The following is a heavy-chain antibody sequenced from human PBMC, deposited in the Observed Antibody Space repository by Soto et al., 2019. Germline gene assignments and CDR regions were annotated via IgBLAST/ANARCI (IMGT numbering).Heavy chain of an antibody. V-gene: IGHV1-69*13. Sequence: QVQLVQSGAEVKKPGASVKVSCKASGYTFTSYGISWVRQAPGQGLEWMGWIIPIFGTANYAQKFQGRVTITADESTSTAYMELSSLRSEDTAVYYCARAAARHYFDYWGQGTLVTVSS. CDR1: GYTFTSYG. CDR2: IIPIFGTA. CDR3: ARAAARHYFDY. J-gene: IGHJ4*02. D-gene: IGHD6-6*01.